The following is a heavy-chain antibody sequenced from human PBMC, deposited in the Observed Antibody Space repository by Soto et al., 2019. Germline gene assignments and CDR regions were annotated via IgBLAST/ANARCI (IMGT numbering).Heavy chain of an antibody. J-gene: IGHJ4*02. CDR2: IWHDGSYN. Sequence: QVQLVESGGGVVQPGRSLRLSCAASGFTFNNYGMHWVRQAPGKGLEWVAVIWHDGSYNYNADSVKGRFTISRDTSKNTLYLQMNSLRGEDTAVYHCARGNWNYGYFDYWGQGILVTVSS. D-gene: IGHD1-7*01. CDR3: ARGNWNYGYFDY. CDR1: GFTFNNYG. V-gene: IGHV3-33*01.